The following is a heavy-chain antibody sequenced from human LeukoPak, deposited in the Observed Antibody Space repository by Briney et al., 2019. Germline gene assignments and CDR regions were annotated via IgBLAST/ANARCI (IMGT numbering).Heavy chain of an antibody. CDR1: GGSISNYY. J-gene: IGHJ5*02. CDR2: IYSSGST. V-gene: IGHV4-59*08. Sequence: SETLSLTCTVSGGSISNYYWTWIRQSPGKGLEWIGYIYSSGSTNYNPSLTGRVTISLDTSKTQFSLRLSSVIAADTAVYYCARRNERSPHRLDPWGQGALVTVSS. CDR3: ARRNERSPHRLDP. D-gene: IGHD1-14*01.